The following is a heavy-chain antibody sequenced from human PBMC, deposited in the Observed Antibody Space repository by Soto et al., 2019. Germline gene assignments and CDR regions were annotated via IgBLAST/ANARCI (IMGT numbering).Heavy chain of an antibody. CDR2: ISWNSGSI. D-gene: IGHD2-15*01. V-gene: IGHV3-9*01. J-gene: IGHJ6*03. Sequence: EVQLVESGGGLVQPGRSLRLSCAASGFTFDDYAMHWVRQAPGKGLEWVSGISWNSGSIGYADSVKGRFTISRDNAKNSLYLQRNSLRAEDTALYYCAKDGYCSGGSCYTSWYYYYYMDVWGKGTTVTVSS. CDR3: AKDGYCSGGSCYTSWYYYYYMDV. CDR1: GFTFDDYA.